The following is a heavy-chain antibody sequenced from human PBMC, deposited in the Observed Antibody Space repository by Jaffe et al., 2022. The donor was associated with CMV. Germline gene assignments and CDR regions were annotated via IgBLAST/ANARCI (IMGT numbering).Heavy chain of an antibody. J-gene: IGHJ3*02. Sequence: EVQLLESGGGLVQPGGSLRLSCAASGFTFSSYAMSWVRQAPGKGLEWVSAISGSGGSTYYADSVKGRFTISRDNSKNTLYLQMNSLRAEDTAVYYCAKDRSKYSGYDWGDDAFDIWGQGTMVTVSS. CDR1: GFTFSSYA. CDR2: ISGSGGST. D-gene: IGHD5-12*01. V-gene: IGHV3-23*01. CDR3: AKDRSKYSGYDWGDDAFDI.